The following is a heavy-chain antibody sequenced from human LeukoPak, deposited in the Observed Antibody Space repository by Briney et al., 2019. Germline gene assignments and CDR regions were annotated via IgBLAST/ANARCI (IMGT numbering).Heavy chain of an antibody. CDR2: INSDGST. CDR1: GFSFSSYW. D-gene: IGHD5-18*01. J-gene: IGHJ4*02. Sequence: GCSLRPSCAASGFSFSSYWMYWVRQAPGKGLVWVSRINSDGSTSYGDSVKGRFTISRDNAKNTLYLQMNSLRAGDTAVYYCATRGYNFEFDYWGQGTLVTVSS. CDR3: ATRGYNFEFDY. V-gene: IGHV3-74*01.